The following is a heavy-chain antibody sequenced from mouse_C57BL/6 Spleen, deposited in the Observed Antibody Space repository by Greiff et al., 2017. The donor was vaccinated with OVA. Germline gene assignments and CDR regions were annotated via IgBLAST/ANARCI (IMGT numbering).Heavy chain of an antibody. Sequence: EVMLVESGGGLVKPGGSLKLSCAASGFTFSSYAMSWVRQTPEKRLEWVATISDGGSYTYYPDNVKGRFTISRDNAKNNLYLQMSHLKSEDTAMYYCARDGDYGSSSYYFDYWGQGTTLTVSS. J-gene: IGHJ2*01. V-gene: IGHV5-4*01. D-gene: IGHD1-1*01. CDR2: ISDGGSYT. CDR3: ARDGDYGSSSYYFDY. CDR1: GFTFSSYA.